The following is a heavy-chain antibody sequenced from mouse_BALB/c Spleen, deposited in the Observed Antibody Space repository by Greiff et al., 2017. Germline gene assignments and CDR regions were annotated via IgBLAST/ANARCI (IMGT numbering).Heavy chain of an antibody. V-gene: IGHV6-6*02. CDR1: GFTFSSYW. D-gene: IGHD2-4*01. J-gene: IGHJ4*01. CDR3: TGGITTRYAMDY. CDR2: IRLKSDNYAT. Sequence: EVKLVESGGGLVQPGGSMKLSCVASGFTFSSYWMSWVRQSPEKGLEWVAEIRLKSDNYATHYAESVKGKFTISRDDSKSRLYLQMNSLRAEDTGIYYCTGGITTRYAMDYWGQGTSVTVSS.